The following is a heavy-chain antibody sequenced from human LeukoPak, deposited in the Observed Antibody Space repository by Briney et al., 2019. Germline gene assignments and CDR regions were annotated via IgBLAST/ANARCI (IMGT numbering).Heavy chain of an antibody. CDR1: GLTFSSYE. D-gene: IGHD2-2*01. V-gene: IGHV3-48*03. Sequence: GGSLRLSCAASGLTFSSYEMNWVRQAPGKGLEWVSYISSSGSSIYYADSVKGRFTISRDNAKNSLYLQMNSLRAEDTAVYYCARVRCSSTSCYADYWGQGTLVTVSS. CDR2: ISSSGSSI. J-gene: IGHJ4*02. CDR3: ARVRCSSTSCYADY.